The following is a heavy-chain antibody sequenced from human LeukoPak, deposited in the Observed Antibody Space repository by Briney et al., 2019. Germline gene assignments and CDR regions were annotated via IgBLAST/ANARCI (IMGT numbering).Heavy chain of an antibody. Sequence: SETLSLTCTVSGGSISSGGYYWSWIRQPPGKGLEWIGYIYYSGSTNYNPSLKSRVTISVDTSKNQFSLKLSSVTAADTAVYYCARGGYDYVWGPFDYWGQGTLVTVSS. CDR1: GGSISSGGYY. J-gene: IGHJ4*02. V-gene: IGHV4-61*08. CDR2: IYYSGST. D-gene: IGHD3-16*01. CDR3: ARGGYDYVWGPFDY.